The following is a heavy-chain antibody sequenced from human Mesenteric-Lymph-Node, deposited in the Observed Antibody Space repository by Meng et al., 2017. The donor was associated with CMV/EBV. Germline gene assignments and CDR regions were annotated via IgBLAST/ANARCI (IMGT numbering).Heavy chain of an antibody. CDR1: GFTFSSYA. CDR3: ARDKGCSSTSCYPLGDYYYYYGMDV. D-gene: IGHD2-2*01. CDR2: ISSSSSYI. J-gene: IGHJ6*02. V-gene: IGHV3-21*01. Sequence: GESLKISCAASGFTFSSYAMSWVRQGPGKGLEWVSSISSSSSYINYADSVKGRFTISRDNAKNSLYLQMNSLRAEDTAVYYCARDKGCSSTSCYPLGDYYYYYGMDVWGQGTTVTVSS.